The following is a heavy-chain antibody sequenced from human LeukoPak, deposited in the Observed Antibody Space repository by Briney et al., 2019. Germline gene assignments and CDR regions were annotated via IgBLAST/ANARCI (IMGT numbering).Heavy chain of an antibody. CDR1: GYSFTNYC. D-gene: IGHD2-15*01. CDR3: ARSYSRTDWFDP. V-gene: IGHV5-51*01. J-gene: IGHJ5*02. CDR2: IYPGDSDT. Sequence: GGSLEISCKGSGYSFTNYCIGWVRPMPGKGLEGMGIIYPGDSDTRYSPSFQGQVTISADKSISTAYLQWSSLKASDTAMYYCARSYSRTDWFDPWGQGTLVTVSS.